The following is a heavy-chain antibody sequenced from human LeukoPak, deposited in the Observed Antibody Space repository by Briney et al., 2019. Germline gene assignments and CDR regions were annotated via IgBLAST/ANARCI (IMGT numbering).Heavy chain of an antibody. V-gene: IGHV5-51*01. D-gene: IGHD3-3*01. CDR2: IYPGDSDT. CDR3: ARLSRPSITIFGGWFDP. J-gene: IGHJ5*02. Sequence: PGESLKISCKGSGYSFTSYWIGWVRQMPGKGLEWMGIIYPGDSDTRYSPSFQGQVTISADKSISTAYLQWSSLKASDTAMYYCARLSRPSITIFGGWFDPWGQGTLVTVSS. CDR1: GYSFTSYW.